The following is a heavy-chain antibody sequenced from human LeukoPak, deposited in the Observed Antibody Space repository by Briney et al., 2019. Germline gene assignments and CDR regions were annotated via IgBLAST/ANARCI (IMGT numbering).Heavy chain of an antibody. V-gene: IGHV3-74*01. CDR2: INSDGSIT. CDR1: GFTFSSYW. Sequence: GGSLRLSCAASGFTFSSYWMNWVRHAPGKGLVWVSRINSDGSITTYADSVKGRFTISRDNAKNTLYLQMNSLRAEDTAVYYCATIAAAGIDYWGQGTLVTVSS. CDR3: ATIAAAGIDY. J-gene: IGHJ4*02. D-gene: IGHD6-13*01.